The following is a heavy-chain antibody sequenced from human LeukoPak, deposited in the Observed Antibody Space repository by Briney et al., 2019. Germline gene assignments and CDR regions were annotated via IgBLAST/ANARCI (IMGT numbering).Heavy chain of an antibody. Sequence: GRSLRLSCTASGFTLSNFGMHWVRQAPGKGLEWVAVISDDGSNTFYADSVKGRFTVSRDNSKNTLYLQLNSLRPEDTAVYYCAKDADTATIIYWYFDLWGRGTLVTVSS. D-gene: IGHD5-18*01. CDR1: GFTLSNFG. V-gene: IGHV3-30*18. J-gene: IGHJ2*01. CDR3: AKDADTATIIYWYFDL. CDR2: ISDDGSNT.